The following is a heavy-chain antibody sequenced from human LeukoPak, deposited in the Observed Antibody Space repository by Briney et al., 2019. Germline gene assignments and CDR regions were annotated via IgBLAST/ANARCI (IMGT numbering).Heavy chain of an antibody. J-gene: IGHJ3*02. CDR2: IKQDGSEK. CDR3: ARVMSGYYVVLDM. V-gene: IGHV3-7*01. D-gene: IGHD3-3*01. CDR1: GFTFSSYW. Sequence: GSLRLSCAASGFTFSSYWMSWVRQAPGKGLEWVANIKQDGSEKYYVDSVKGRFTVPRDNAKNTLYLQMNSLRAEDTAVYYCARVMSGYYVVLDMWGQGTMVTVSA.